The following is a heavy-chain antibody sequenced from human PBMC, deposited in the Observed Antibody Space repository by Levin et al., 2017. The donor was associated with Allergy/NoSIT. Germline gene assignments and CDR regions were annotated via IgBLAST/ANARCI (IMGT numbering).Heavy chain of an antibody. CDR3: ARVQITHYYDTSGPLYNWFDP. J-gene: IGHJ5*02. CDR1: GDSISDYY. D-gene: IGHD3-22*01. Sequence: PSETLSLTCSVSGDSISDYYWTWIRQPPGKGLVWIGYIHYTGRTNYNPSLRSRVSISLDMSKNQFSLNLSSVTAAATAVYYCARVQITHYYDTSGPLYNWFDPWGRGTLVTVAS. V-gene: IGHV4-59*01. CDR2: IHYTGRT.